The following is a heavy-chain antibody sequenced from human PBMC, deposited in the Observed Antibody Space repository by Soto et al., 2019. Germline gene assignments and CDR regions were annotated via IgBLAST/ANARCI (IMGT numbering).Heavy chain of an antibody. CDR2: IYYSGST. Sequence: SETLSLTCTVSGGSISSYYWSWIRQPPGKGLEWIGYIYYSGSTNYNPSLKSRVTISVDTSKNQFSLKLSSVTAADTAVYYCARSSSWSYTGDYWGQGTLVTVSS. D-gene: IGHD6-13*01. V-gene: IGHV4-59*08. CDR1: GGSISSYY. J-gene: IGHJ4*02. CDR3: ARSSSWSYTGDY.